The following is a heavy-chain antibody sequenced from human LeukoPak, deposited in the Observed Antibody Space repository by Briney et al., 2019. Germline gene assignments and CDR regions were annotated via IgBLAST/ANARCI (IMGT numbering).Heavy chain of an antibody. CDR3: ARGPPYYYDSSGYFDY. D-gene: IGHD3-22*01. Sequence: GGSLRLSCAASGFTVSSNYMSWVRQAPGKGLEWVSVIYNGGSTYYADSVKGRFTISRDNSKNTLYLQMNSLRAEDTAVYYCARGPPYYYDSSGYFDYWGQGTLVTVSS. CDR1: GFTVSSNY. J-gene: IGHJ4*02. V-gene: IGHV3-53*01. CDR2: IYNGGST.